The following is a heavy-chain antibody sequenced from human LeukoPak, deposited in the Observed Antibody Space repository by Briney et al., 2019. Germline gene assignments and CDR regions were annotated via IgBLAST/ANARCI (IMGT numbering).Heavy chain of an antibody. CDR3: AKDGYSSGWYSLRYYFDY. CDR2: ISGSGGST. CDR1: GFTFSSYA. Sequence: GGSLRLSCAASGFTFSSYAMSWVRQAPGKGLEWVSAISGSGGSTYYADSVKGRFTISRDNSKDTLYLQMNSLRAEDTAVYYCAKDGYSSGWYSLRYYFDYWGQGTLVTVSS. J-gene: IGHJ4*02. V-gene: IGHV3-23*01. D-gene: IGHD6-19*01.